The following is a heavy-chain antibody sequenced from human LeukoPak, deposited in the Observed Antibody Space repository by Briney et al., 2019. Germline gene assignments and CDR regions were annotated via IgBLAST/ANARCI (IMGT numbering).Heavy chain of an antibody. J-gene: IGHJ5*02. CDR3: ARDKSGSVENWFDP. Sequence: PSETLSLTCTVSGGSIGSSSYYWGWIRQPPGKGLEWIGSIYYSGSTYYNPSLKSRVTISVDTSKNQFSLKLSSVTAADTAVYYCARDKSGSVENWFDPWGQGTLVTVSS. CDR2: IYYSGST. CDR1: GGSIGSSSYY. V-gene: IGHV4-39*07. D-gene: IGHD1-26*01.